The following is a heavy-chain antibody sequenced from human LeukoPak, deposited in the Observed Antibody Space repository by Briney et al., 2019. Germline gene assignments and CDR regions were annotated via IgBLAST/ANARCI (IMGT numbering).Heavy chain of an antibody. J-gene: IGHJ4*02. CDR1: XFTFSDYY. CDR3: ARGTGTTAYFDY. CDR2: ISSSSSYT. Sequence: GGSLRLSCAASXFTFSDYYMSWIRQAPGKGLEWVSYISSSSSYTKYADSVKGRFTISKDNAKNSLYLQVNSLRAEDTAVYYCARGTGTTAYFDYWGQGTLVTVSS. D-gene: IGHD1-1*01. V-gene: IGHV3-11*06.